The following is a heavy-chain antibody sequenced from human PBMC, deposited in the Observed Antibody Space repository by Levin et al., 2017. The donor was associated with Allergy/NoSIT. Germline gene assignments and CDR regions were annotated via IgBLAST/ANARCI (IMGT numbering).Heavy chain of an antibody. J-gene: IGHJ4*02. V-gene: IGHV1-18*01. CDR2: ISTRNGNP. D-gene: IGHD2-21*01. CDR3: ARLWKGGDH. Sequence: PSASVKVSCKVSGFNFISYGCSWVRQAPGQGLEWMGWISTRNGNPKYAQKFQDRVTMTTDTSTSTAYMELRSLASDDTAVYYCARLWKGGDHWGQGTPVTVSS. CDR1: GFNFISYG.